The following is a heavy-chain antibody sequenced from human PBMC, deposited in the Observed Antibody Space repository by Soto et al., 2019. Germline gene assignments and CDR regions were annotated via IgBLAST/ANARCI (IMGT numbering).Heavy chain of an antibody. J-gene: IGHJ4*02. Sequence: GGSLRLSCAASGFMFSRSGMTWVRQAPGMRLESVAGIGGSGRNTYYADSVKGRFTISRDNSKNTLSLQMNSLRDEDTAIYYCAKDGLSDSPSAIDYWGQGTRVTVSS. CDR2: IGGSGRNT. CDR1: GFMFSRSG. V-gene: IGHV3-23*01. CDR3: AKDGLSDSPSAIDY. D-gene: IGHD6-13*01.